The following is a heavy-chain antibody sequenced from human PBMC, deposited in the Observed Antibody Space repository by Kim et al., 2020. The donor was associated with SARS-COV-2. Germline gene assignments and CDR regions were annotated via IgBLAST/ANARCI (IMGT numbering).Heavy chain of an antibody. D-gene: IGHD3-10*01. CDR1: GFTFSSYG. V-gene: IGHV3-33*01. CDR3: ARDSYTAGTRITMVRAPPTP. Sequence: GGSLRLSCAASGFTFSSYGMHWVRQAPGKGLEWVAVIWYDGSNKYYADSVKGRFTISRDNSKNTLYLQMNSLRAEDTAVYYCARDSYTAGTRITMVRAPPTPWGQGTLVTVSS. J-gene: IGHJ5*02. CDR2: IWYDGSNK.